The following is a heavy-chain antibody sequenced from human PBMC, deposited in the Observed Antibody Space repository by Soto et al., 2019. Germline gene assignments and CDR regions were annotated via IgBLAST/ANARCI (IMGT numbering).Heavy chain of an antibody. Sequence: SETLSLTCAVSGGSISSGGYSWSWIRQPPGKGLEWIGYIYHSGSTYYNPSLKSRVTISVDRSKNQFSLKLSSVTAADTAVYYCARDGSGYSYGYFDYWGQGTLVTVS. CDR3: ARDGSGYSYGYFDY. V-gene: IGHV4-30-2*01. CDR1: GGSISSGGYS. CDR2: IYHSGST. D-gene: IGHD5-18*01. J-gene: IGHJ4*02.